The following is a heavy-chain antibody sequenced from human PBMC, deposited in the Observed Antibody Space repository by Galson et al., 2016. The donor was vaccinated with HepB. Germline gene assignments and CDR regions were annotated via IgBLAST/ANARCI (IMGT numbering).Heavy chain of an antibody. Sequence: SLRLSCAVSGFAFSSYYMNWVRQAPGKGLEWVSVIYNSGTSFYADSVKGRFTISRDNSKNTLYLQMNSLRAEDTAVYYCARGGPYYGSGSYYEYSDYWGQGTLVTVSS. CDR2: IYNSGTS. J-gene: IGHJ4*02. CDR1: GFAFSSYY. CDR3: ARGGPYYGSGSYYEYSDY. D-gene: IGHD3-10*01. V-gene: IGHV3-53*01.